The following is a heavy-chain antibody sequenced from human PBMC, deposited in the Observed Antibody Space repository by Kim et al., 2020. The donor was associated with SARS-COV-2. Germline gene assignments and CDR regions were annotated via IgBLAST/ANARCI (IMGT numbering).Heavy chain of an antibody. CDR3: ARVARGSSPYYFDY. D-gene: IGHD1-26*01. J-gene: IGHJ4*02. V-gene: IGHV3-74*01. Sequence: AGCVKGRFSISRDNAKNTLYLQMSSLSAEDTAVYYCARVARGSSPYYFDYWGQGTLVTVSS.